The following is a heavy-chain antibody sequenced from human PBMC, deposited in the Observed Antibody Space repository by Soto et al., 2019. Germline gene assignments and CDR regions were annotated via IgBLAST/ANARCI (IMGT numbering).Heavy chain of an antibody. J-gene: IGHJ3*02. CDR2: INHSGST. CDR3: ARSIMITFGGVIDAFDI. V-gene: IGHV4-34*01. CDR1: GGSFSGYY. D-gene: IGHD3-16*01. Sequence: SETLSLTCAVYGGSFSGYYWSWIRQPPGKGLEWIGEINHSGSTNYNPSLKSRVTISVDTSKNQFSLKLSSVTAADTAVYYCARSIMITFGGVIDAFDIWGQGTMVTVSS.